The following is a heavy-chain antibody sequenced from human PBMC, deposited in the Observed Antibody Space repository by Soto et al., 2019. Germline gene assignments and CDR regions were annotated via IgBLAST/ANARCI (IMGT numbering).Heavy chain of an antibody. Sequence: QVQLVESGGGVVQPGRSLRLSCAASGFTFSSYGMHWVRQAPGKGLEWVAVISYDGSNKYYADSVKGRFTISRDNSKNTRYLQMNSRRAEDTAVYYCAKDRVVDFWSGYYQTYFDYWGQGTLVTVSS. J-gene: IGHJ4*02. CDR3: AKDRVVDFWSGYYQTYFDY. CDR2: ISYDGSNK. D-gene: IGHD3-3*01. V-gene: IGHV3-30*18. CDR1: GFTFSSYG.